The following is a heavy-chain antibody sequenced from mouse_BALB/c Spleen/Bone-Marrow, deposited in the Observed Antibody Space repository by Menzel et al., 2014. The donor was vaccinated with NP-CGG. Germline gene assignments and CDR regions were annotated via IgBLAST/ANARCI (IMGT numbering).Heavy chain of an antibody. J-gene: IGHJ3*01. V-gene: IGHV1-67*01. D-gene: IGHD2-4*01. CDR3: ARGIYYDSTWFAY. CDR2: ISTYSGNT. Sequence: QVQLQQSGPELVRPEVSVKISCKGSGYTFTDYAMHWVKQSHAKSLEWIGVISTYSGNTNYNQKFKGKATMTVDKSSSTAYMELARLTSEDSAIYYCARGIYYDSTWFAYWGQGTLVTVSA. CDR1: GYTFTDYA.